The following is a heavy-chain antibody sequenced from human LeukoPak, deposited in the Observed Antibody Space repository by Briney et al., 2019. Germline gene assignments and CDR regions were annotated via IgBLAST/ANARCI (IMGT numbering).Heavy chain of an antibody. D-gene: IGHD3-22*01. CDR2: ISAYNGNT. V-gene: IGHV1-18*01. CDR1: GYTFTSYG. J-gene: IGHJ6*03. CDR3: ARVHYYDSSLRGYMDV. Sequence: GASVKVSCKASGYTFTSYGISWVRQAPGQGLEWMGWISAYNGNTNYAQKLQGRVTMTTDTSTSTAYMELRSLRSDDTAVYYCARVHYYDSSLRGYMDVWGKGTTVTVSS.